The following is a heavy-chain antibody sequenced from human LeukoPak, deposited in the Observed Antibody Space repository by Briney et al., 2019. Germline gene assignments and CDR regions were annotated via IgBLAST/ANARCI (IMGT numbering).Heavy chain of an antibody. V-gene: IGHV4-4*07. Sequence: SETLSLTCTVSGGSISSYYWSWIRQPAGKGLEWIGRIYTSGSTNYNPSLKSRVTMSVNTSKNQFSLKLSSVTAADTAVYYCARAYSSGWYDGHYFDYWGQGTLVTVSS. D-gene: IGHD6-13*01. CDR3: ARAYSSGWYDGHYFDY. CDR2: IYTSGST. CDR1: GGSISSYY. J-gene: IGHJ4*02.